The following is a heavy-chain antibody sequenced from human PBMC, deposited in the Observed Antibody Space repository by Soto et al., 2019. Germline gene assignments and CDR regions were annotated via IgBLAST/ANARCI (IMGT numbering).Heavy chain of an antibody. CDR3: ARLLSTNGADY. V-gene: IGHV4-39*02. CDR2: IYYSGST. CDR1: CGSIISSTYY. D-gene: IGHD1-1*01. J-gene: IGHJ4*02. Sequence: SETLSLTCTVSCGSIISSTYYWGWIRQPPGKGLEWIASIYYSGSTYYNPSLKSRVSISVDTSKNHFSLKLSSVTAADTAVYYCARLLSTNGADYWGQGTLVTVSS.